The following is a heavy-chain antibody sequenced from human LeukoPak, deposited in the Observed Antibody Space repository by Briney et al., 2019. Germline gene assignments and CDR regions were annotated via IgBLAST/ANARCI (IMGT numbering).Heavy chain of an antibody. Sequence: GESLKISCQGSGHTFASYWIAWVRQVPGKGLEWMGIIYPGDSDTRYSPSFQGQVTISADKSLSTAYLQWSSLKASDTAMYYCARPMEMATITSLNYWGQGTPVTVSS. D-gene: IGHD5-24*01. J-gene: IGHJ4*02. V-gene: IGHV5-51*01. CDR2: IYPGDSDT. CDR1: GHTFASYW. CDR3: ARPMEMATITSLNY.